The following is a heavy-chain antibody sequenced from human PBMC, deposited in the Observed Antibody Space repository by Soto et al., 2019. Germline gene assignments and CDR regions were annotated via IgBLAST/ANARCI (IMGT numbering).Heavy chain of an antibody. CDR3: AKARSSSCFEGLYGAKNYYGMDV. CDR1: GFTFDDCA. CDR2: ISWNSGSI. J-gene: IGHJ6*02. Sequence: PGGSLRLSCAASGFTFDDCAMHWVRQARGKGLEWVSGISWNSGSIGYADSVKGRFTISRDNAKNSLYLQMNSLRAEDTALYYCAKARSSSCFEGLYGAKNYYGMDVWGQGTTVTVSS. D-gene: IGHD6-13*01. V-gene: IGHV3-9*01.